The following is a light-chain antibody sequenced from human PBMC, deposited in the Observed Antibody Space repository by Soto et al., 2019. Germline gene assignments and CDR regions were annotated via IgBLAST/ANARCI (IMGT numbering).Light chain of an antibody. CDR3: QQYGGARA. CDR1: RSVSSRY. V-gene: IGKV3-20*01. CDR2: VAS. Sequence: EIVLPQSPGTLSLSPGERATLSCRASRSVSSRYLAWYQQKPVQVPSLLLYVASSRATGIPDRFSWRGSGTDFDLTTSRLETEVFAVEYCQQYGGARAFGGGTNVEIK. J-gene: IGKJ4*01.